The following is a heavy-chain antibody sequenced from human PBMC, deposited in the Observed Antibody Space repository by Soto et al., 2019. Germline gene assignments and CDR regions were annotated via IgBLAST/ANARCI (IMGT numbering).Heavy chain of an antibody. CDR2: IFPIFGTA. CDR3: ARDVSGSGYFYTPFDY. V-gene: IGHV1-69*13. CDR1: GGTFSSYA. D-gene: IGHD3-22*01. J-gene: IGHJ4*02. Sequence: SVKVSCTASGGTFSSYAISWVRQAPGQGLEWMGGIFPIFGTANYAQQFQGRVTITADESTSTAFMELSSLRSEDTAVYYCARDVSGSGYFYTPFDYWGQGTRVTVSS.